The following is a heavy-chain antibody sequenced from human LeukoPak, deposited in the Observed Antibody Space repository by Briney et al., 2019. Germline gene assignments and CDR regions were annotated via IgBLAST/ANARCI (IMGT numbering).Heavy chain of an antibody. CDR3: ASHKPHPVRYYFDSSGAIDY. J-gene: IGHJ4*02. Sequence: PGRSLRLSCTASGFTFGDYAMSWVRQSPGKGLEWVAVISYDASNKYYADSVKGRFTISRDNSKNTLYLQMNSLRAEDTAVYYCASHKPHPVRYYFDSSGAIDYWGQGTLVTVSS. V-gene: IGHV3-30-3*01. CDR1: GFTFGDYA. CDR2: ISYDASNK. D-gene: IGHD3-22*01.